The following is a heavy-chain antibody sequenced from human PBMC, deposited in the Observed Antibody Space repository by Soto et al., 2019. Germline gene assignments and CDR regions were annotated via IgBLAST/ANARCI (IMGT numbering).Heavy chain of an antibody. Sequence: PXESLKVSCKCSGDSFTSYLIAWVLQMPGKGLECMGIIYPGDSDTRYSPSFEGQVTISADKSINTAYLQWSSLKASDSAMYYCARPFDTSGWYDHWGQGTLVTVSS. CDR3: ARPFDTSGWYDH. CDR2: IYPGDSDT. J-gene: IGHJ5*02. CDR1: GDSFTSYL. V-gene: IGHV5-51*01. D-gene: IGHD6-19*01.